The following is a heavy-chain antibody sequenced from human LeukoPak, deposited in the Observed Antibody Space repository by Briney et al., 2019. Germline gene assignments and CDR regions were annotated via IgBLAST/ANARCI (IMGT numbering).Heavy chain of an antibody. J-gene: IGHJ4*02. CDR1: GFTFSSYA. D-gene: IGHD3-16*02. CDR3: AKDPDTYYDYVWGSYRTYYFDY. V-gene: IGHV3-23*01. CDR2: ISGSGGST. Sequence: GGSLRLSCAASGFTFSSYAMSWVRQAPGKGLEWVSAISGSGGSTYYADSVKGRFTISRDNSKNTLYLQTNSLRAEDTAVYYCAKDPDTYYDYVWGSYRTYYFDYWGQGTLVTVSS.